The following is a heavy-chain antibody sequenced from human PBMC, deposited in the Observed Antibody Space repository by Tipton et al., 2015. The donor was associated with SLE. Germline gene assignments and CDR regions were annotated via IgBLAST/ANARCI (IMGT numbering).Heavy chain of an antibody. CDR1: GASISRGSYY. Sequence: TLSLTCSVSGASISRGSYYWTWVRQPAGKGLEWIGHVYTGGATTYNPSLESRVTISLDTSKNHFSLYLTSVTAADTAVYYCARSDGFQLLFQFLEHWGQGTPVTVSS. V-gene: IGHV4-61*09. D-gene: IGHD3-16*02. CDR3: ARSDGFQLLFQFLEH. J-gene: IGHJ1*01. CDR2: VYTGGAT.